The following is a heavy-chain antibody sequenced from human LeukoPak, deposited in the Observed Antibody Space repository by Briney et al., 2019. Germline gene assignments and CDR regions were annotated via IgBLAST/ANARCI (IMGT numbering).Heavy chain of an antibody. Sequence: GASVKVSCKASGYTFTSYGISWVRQAPGQGLEWMGWISAYNGNTNYAQKLQGRVTMTTDTSTSTAYVELRSLRSDDTAVYYCARGVYYDILTGYYTLFDYWGQGTLVTVSS. D-gene: IGHD3-9*01. CDR2: ISAYNGNT. CDR3: ARGVYYDILTGYYTLFDY. V-gene: IGHV1-18*01. J-gene: IGHJ4*02. CDR1: GYTFTSYG.